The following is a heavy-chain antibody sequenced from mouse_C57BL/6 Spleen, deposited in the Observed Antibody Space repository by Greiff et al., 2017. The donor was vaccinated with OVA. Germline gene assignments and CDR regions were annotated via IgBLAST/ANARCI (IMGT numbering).Heavy chain of an antibody. CDR1: GYAFSSSW. Sequence: QVQLQQSGPELVKPGASVKISCKASGYAFSSSWMNWVKQRPGKGLEWIGRIYPGDGDTNYNGKLKGKATLTADKSSSTAYMQLSSLTSEDSAVYFCARWGDSSGYVGAMDYWGQGTSVTVSS. V-gene: IGHV1-82*01. CDR3: ARWGDSSGYVGAMDY. J-gene: IGHJ4*01. CDR2: IYPGDGDT. D-gene: IGHD3-2*02.